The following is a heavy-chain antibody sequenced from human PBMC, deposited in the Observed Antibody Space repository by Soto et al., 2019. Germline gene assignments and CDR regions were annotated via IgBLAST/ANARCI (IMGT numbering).Heavy chain of an antibody. CDR3: ARYYPYAEYFQH. J-gene: IGHJ1*01. D-gene: IGHD3-10*01. Sequence: QVQLVQSGAEVKKPVSSVKVSCKASGGTFSSYASSWVRQAPGQGLEWMGGIIPIFGTANYAQKFQGRVTITADESTSTAYMELSSLRSEDTAVYDCARYYPYAEYFQHWGQGTLVTVSS. CDR1: GGTFSSYA. CDR2: IIPIFGTA. V-gene: IGHV1-69*12.